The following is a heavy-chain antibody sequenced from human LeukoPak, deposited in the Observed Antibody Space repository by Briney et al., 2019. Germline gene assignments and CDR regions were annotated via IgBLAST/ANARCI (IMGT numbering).Heavy chain of an antibody. CDR1: GGSISSYY. CDR2: IYYSGST. Sequence: SETLSLTCTVSGGSISSYYWSWIRQPPGKGLEWIGYIYYSGSTNYNPSLKSRVTISVDTSKNQFSLKLSSVTAAETAVYYCAVTMVRGVSDAFDIWGQGTMVTVSS. CDR3: AVTMVRGVSDAFDI. D-gene: IGHD3-10*01. V-gene: IGHV4-59*01. J-gene: IGHJ3*02.